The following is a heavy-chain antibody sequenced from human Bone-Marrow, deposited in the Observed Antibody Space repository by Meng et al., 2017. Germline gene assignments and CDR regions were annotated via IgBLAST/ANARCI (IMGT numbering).Heavy chain of an antibody. CDR3: ARANQLVRPLFARSSLSGAFDI. J-gene: IGHJ3*02. V-gene: IGHV1-46*01. CDR1: GYTFTSYY. D-gene: IGHD2-21*02. CDR2: INPSGGST. Sequence: ASVKVSCKASGYTFTSYYMHWVRQAPGQGLEWMGIINPSGGSTSYAQKFQGRVTMTRDTSTSTVYMELSSLRSEDTAVYYCARANQLVRPLFARSSLSGAFDIWGQGTMVTVSS.